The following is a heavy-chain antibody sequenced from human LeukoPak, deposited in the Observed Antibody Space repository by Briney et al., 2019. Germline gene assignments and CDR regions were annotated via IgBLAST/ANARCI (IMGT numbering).Heavy chain of an antibody. V-gene: IGHV3-23*05. CDR3: ARRGTRSGIDYGDYEYYFDY. Sequence: GGSLRLSCEASGFTSSAYAMTWVRQAPGKGLEWVSSIRSDNKPHYSEYVKGRFAISRDNSKSMLFLQLNSLRAEDTALYYCARRGTRSGIDYGDYEYYFDYWGQGTLVTVSS. D-gene: IGHD4-17*01. J-gene: IGHJ4*02. CDR1: GFTSSAYA. CDR2: IRSDNKP.